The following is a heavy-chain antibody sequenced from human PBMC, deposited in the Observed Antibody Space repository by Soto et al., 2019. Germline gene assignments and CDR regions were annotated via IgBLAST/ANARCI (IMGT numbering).Heavy chain of an antibody. CDR3: MSSHGAY. J-gene: IGHJ4*02. CDR2: TSYSGTA. Sequence: QVQLQESGPGLVKTSETLSLTCTVSGGSVSSGPYHWNWVRQPPGKGLEWIGHTSYSGTANYNPSLRGRVIMATDTSMNQCSLRLTAVTAADTAVYYCMSSHGAYWGQRALVTVSP. D-gene: IGHD2-8*01. V-gene: IGHV4-61*01. CDR1: GGSVSSGPYH.